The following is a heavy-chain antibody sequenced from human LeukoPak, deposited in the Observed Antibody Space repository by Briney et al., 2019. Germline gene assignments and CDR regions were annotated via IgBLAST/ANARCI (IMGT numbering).Heavy chain of an antibody. D-gene: IGHD7-27*01. Sequence: GGSLRLSCAASGFTFSSYAMSWVRQAPGKGLEWVSAISGSGGSTYYADSVKGRLTISRDNSKNTLYLQMNSLTPEDTAVYYCARDLHWGWDYWGQGTLVPVSS. CDR1: GFTFSSYA. J-gene: IGHJ4*02. CDR2: ISGSGGST. V-gene: IGHV3-23*01. CDR3: ARDLHWGWDY.